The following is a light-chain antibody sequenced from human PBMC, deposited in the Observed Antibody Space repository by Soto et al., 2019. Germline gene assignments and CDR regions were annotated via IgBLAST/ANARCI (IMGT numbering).Light chain of an antibody. CDR2: GAS. CDR1: QSVNSNY. V-gene: IGKV3-20*01. CDR3: QQYDSTPPT. Sequence: EIVLTQSPGTLSLSPGERATLSCRASQSVNSNYLAWYQRKPGQAPRLLIYGASNRATDIPYRFSASGSGTDFTLTITRLEAEDFAVYYCQQYDSTPPTLGQGTKVEVK. J-gene: IGKJ1*01.